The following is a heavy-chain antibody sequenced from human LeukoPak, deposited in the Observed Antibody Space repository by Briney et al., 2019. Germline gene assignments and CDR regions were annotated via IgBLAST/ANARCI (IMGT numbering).Heavy chain of an antibody. D-gene: IGHD6-13*01. J-gene: IGHJ6*02. CDR2: ISYDGSNK. V-gene: IGHV3-30-3*01. CDR3: ARDTKIAAAGKVVYYYGMDV. Sequence: GRSLRLSCAASGFTFSSYAMHWVRQAPGKGLEWVAVISYDGSNKYYADSVKGRFTISRDNSKNTLYLQMNSLRAEDTAVYYCARDTKIAAAGKVVYYYGMDVWGQGTTVTVSS. CDR1: GFTFSSYA.